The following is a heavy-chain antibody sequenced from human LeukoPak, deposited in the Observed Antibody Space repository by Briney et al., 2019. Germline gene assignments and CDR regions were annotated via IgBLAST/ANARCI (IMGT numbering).Heavy chain of an antibody. D-gene: IGHD3-16*01. CDR1: GFTFSRYW. Sequence: KPGGSLRLSCVGSGFTFSRYWMTWVRQAPGKGLEWVSSISGLSSHIYYGDSVKGRFSISRDNAKNSLYLQMNSLGAEDTAVYYCGRAFPPLRTSSAGDLWGQGTLVTVSS. CDR2: ISGLSSHI. CDR3: GRAFPPLRTSSAGDL. V-gene: IGHV3-21*01. J-gene: IGHJ4*02.